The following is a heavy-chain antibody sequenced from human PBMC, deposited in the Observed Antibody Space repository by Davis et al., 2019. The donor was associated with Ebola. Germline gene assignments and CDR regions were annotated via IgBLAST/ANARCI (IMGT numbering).Heavy chain of an antibody. V-gene: IGHV4-4*07. D-gene: IGHD2-15*01. Sequence: SETLSLTCTVSGGSISSYYWSWIRQPAGKGLEWIGRIYTSGSTNYNPSLKSRVTMSVDTSKNQFSLKLSPVTAADTAVYYCARDWACSGGSCYLNWFDPWGQGTLVTVSS. CDR3: ARDWACSGGSCYLNWFDP. J-gene: IGHJ5*02. CDR1: GGSISSYY. CDR2: IYTSGST.